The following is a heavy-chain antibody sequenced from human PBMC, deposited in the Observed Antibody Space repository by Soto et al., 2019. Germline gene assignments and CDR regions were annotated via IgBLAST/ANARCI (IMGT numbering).Heavy chain of an antibody. D-gene: IGHD1-20*01. CDR3: ARLYNWNYPAY. CDR1: GGSINSYY. CDR2: IYYSGST. V-gene: IGHV4-59*08. J-gene: IGHJ4*02. Sequence: SETLSLACTVSGGSINSYYWSWIRQPPGKGLEWIGYIYYSGSTNYNPSLKSRVTISVGTSKNQFSLKLSSVTAADTAVYYCARLYNWNYPAYWGQGTLVTVSS.